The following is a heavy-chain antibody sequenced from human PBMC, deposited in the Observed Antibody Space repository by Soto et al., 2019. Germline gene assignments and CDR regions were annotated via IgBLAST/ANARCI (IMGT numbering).Heavy chain of an antibody. V-gene: IGHV3-23*01. D-gene: IGHD5-12*01. CDR3: AKKGCDLATILPLCPYGMDV. CDR2: ISGSGGST. J-gene: IGHJ6*02. Sequence: GGSLRLSCAASGFTFSSYAMSWVRQAPGKGLEWVSAISGSGGSTYYADSVKGRFTISRDNSKNTLYLQMNSLKAEDTAVYYCAKKGCDLATILPLCPYGMDVWGQGTTVTVSS. CDR1: GFTFSSYA.